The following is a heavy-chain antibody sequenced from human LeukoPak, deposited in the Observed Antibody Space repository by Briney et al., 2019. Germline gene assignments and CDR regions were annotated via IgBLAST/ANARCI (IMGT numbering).Heavy chain of an antibody. CDR2: ISDSSSRI. CDR1: GFTFSKHG. Sequence: GGSLRLSCAASGFTFSKHGMNWVRQAPGKGLEWVSYISDSSSRILYADSVKGRFTISRDNSKNTLYLQMNSLRAEDTVVYYCAKESGATKGPSFDYWGQGTLVTVSS. J-gene: IGHJ4*02. V-gene: IGHV3-48*01. D-gene: IGHD1-26*01. CDR3: AKESGATKGPSFDY.